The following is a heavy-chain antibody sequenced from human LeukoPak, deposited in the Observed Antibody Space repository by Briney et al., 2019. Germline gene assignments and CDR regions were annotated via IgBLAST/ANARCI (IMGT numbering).Heavy chain of an antibody. V-gene: IGHV4-34*01. J-gene: IGHJ5*02. CDR1: GGSFSRYY. CDR2: INHSGSA. D-gene: IGHD6-13*01. Sequence: ASETLSLTCAVYGGSFSRYYWTWIRQPPGKGLEWIGEINHSGSANYNPSLKSRVTISVDASKSQFSLRLGSVTAADTAVYYCARLTYSNNWYFRRGLDNWFDPWGQGTLVTVSS. CDR3: ARLTYSNNWYFRRGLDNWFDP.